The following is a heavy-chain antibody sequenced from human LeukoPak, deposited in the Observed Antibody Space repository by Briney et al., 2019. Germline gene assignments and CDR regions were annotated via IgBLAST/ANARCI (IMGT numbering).Heavy chain of an antibody. Sequence: GGSPRLSCAASGFTFSTYTMYWVRHPPGERLEWVSIIGNNGGGIHYADSVKGRFTISRDNFKNALYLQMNSLRVEDTAVYYCAIDPNWGTHSWGQGVLVTVSS. CDR1: GFTFSTYT. CDR3: AIDPNWGTHS. V-gene: IGHV3-23*01. J-gene: IGHJ4*02. D-gene: IGHD7-27*01. CDR2: IGNNGGGI.